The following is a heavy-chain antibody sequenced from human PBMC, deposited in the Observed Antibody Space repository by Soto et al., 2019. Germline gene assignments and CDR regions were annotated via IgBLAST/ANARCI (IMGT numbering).Heavy chain of an antibody. J-gene: IGHJ3*02. V-gene: IGHV3-23*01. D-gene: IGHD4-17*01. CDR2: LTPSGGET. Sequence: GGSLRLSCVASGFTFSTYAMSWVRQAPGKGLEWVSALTPSGGETYYADSVKGRFTISRDNSMNALYLQMNSLRIEDTAVYYCAHPRGYGVFDAYDIWGQGTMVTVS. CDR1: GFTFSTYA. CDR3: AHPRGYGVFDAYDI.